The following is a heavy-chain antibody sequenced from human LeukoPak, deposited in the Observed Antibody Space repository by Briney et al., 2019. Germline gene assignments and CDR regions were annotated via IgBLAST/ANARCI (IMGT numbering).Heavy chain of an antibody. CDR3: AADNPNYYGSGRTYYYYYGMGV. V-gene: IGHV1-58*02. J-gene: IGHJ6*02. CDR2: IVVGSGNT. CDR1: GFTFTSSA. Sequence: SVKVSCKASGFTFTSSAMQWVRQARGQRLEWIGWIVVGSGNTNYAQKFQERVTIIRDMSTSTAYMELSSLRSEDTAVYYCAADNPNYYGSGRTYYYYYGMGVWGQGTTVTVSS. D-gene: IGHD3-10*01.